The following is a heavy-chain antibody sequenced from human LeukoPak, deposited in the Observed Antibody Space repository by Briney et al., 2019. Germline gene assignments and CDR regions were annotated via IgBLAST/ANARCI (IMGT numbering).Heavy chain of an antibody. CDR2: ISYDGSNK. Sequence: GGSLRLSCAASGFTFSSYAMHWVRQAPGKGLGWVAVISYDGSNKYYADSVKGRFTISRDNSKNTLYLQMNSLRAEDTAVYYCARDRGSSGWSFDYWGQGTLVTVSS. J-gene: IGHJ4*02. D-gene: IGHD6-13*01. V-gene: IGHV3-30-3*01. CDR1: GFTFSSYA. CDR3: ARDRGSSGWSFDY.